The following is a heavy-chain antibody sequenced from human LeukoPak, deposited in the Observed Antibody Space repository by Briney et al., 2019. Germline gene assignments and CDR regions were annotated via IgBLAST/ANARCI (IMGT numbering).Heavy chain of an antibody. CDR2: ISWNSGSI. CDR3: AKDRGSSLPTYYYGMDV. V-gene: IGHV3-9*01. D-gene: IGHD1-26*01. CDR1: GFTFSSYA. Sequence: GGSLRLSCAASGFTFSSYAMSWVRQAPGKGLEWVSGISWNSGSIGYADSVKGRFTISRDNAKNSLYLQMNSLRAEDTALYYCAKDRGSSLPTYYYGMDVWGQGTTVTVSS. J-gene: IGHJ6*02.